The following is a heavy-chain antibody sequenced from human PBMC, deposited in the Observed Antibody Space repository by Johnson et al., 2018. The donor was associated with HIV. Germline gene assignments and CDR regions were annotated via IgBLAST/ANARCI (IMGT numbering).Heavy chain of an antibody. J-gene: IGHJ3*01. CDR2: ISYDGSNK. V-gene: IGHV3-30*04. CDR3: AREGVSGSYYDAFDL. Sequence: QEQLVESGGGVVQPGRSLRLSCAASGFTFSSYPMHWVRQAPGKGLQWVAAISYDGSNKYFADSVKGRLTISRDNSKNTVYLQMNSLRPYDTAVYDCAREGVSGSYYDAFDLWGQGTMVTVSS. D-gene: IGHD1-26*01. CDR1: GFTFSSYP.